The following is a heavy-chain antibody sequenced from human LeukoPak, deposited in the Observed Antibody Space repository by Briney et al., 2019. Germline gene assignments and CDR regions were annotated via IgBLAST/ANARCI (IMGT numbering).Heavy chain of an antibody. V-gene: IGHV3-15*01. CDR3: TTLNYYGSGSYSY. Sequence: GGSLRPSFAASGFPFSNAWMSWVRQAPGKGLEWVGRIKSKTDGETTDYAAHVKGRFSISRDDSKNTLYLQMNSLKTEDTAVYYCTTLNYYGSGSYSYWGEGTLVTVSS. J-gene: IGHJ4*02. CDR2: IKSKTDGETT. CDR1: GFPFSNAW. D-gene: IGHD3-10*01.